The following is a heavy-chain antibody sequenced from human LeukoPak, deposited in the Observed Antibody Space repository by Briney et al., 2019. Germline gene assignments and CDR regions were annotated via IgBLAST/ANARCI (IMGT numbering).Heavy chain of an antibody. D-gene: IGHD3-9*01. Sequence: PGGSLRLSCAASGLTFSSYAMSWVRQAPGKGLEWVSVISGSGGSTNYADSVKGRFTISRDNSKNTLYLQMNSLRAEDTAVYYCAKDLPDYDILTGYSYYFDYWGQGTLVTVSS. CDR2: ISGSGGST. CDR1: GLTFSSYA. CDR3: AKDLPDYDILTGYSYYFDY. V-gene: IGHV3-23*01. J-gene: IGHJ4*02.